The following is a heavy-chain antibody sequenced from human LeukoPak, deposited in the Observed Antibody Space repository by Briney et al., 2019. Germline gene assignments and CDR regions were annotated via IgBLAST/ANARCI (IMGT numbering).Heavy chain of an antibody. J-gene: IGHJ3*02. Sequence: TSETLSLTCTVSGGSISSGGYYWSWIRQHPGKGLEWIGYIYYSGSTYYNPSLKSRVTISVDTSKNQFSLKLSSVTAADTAAYYCARVPLTVTNRLIGFDAFDIWGQGTMVTVSS. CDR2: IYYSGST. CDR1: GGSISSGGYY. D-gene: IGHD4-17*01. V-gene: IGHV4-31*03. CDR3: ARVPLTVTNRLIGFDAFDI.